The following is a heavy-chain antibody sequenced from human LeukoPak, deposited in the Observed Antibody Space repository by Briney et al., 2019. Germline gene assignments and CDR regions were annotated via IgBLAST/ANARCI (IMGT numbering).Heavy chain of an antibody. V-gene: IGHV3-11*04. D-gene: IGHD2-15*01. Sequence: SGGSLRLSCAASGFTFSDEYMSWIRQAPGKGLEWISYISSGVTTISYADSVKGRFTISRDNAKHTLPLQMNSLRVEDTAVYYCAKYISGYFDYWGQGTLVTVSS. CDR2: ISSGVTTI. CDR3: AKYISGYFDY. CDR1: GFTFSDEY. J-gene: IGHJ4*02.